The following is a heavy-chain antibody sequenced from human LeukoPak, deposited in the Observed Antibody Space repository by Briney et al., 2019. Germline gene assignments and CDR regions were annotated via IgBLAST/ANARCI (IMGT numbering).Heavy chain of an antibody. CDR1: GFTFSSYW. V-gene: IGHV3-7*01. J-gene: IGHJ4*02. CDR3: GLGGWLDY. D-gene: IGHD6-19*01. CDR2: IKRDGSEK. Sequence: SGGSLRLSCVASGFTFSSYWMSWVRQAPGKGLEWVANIKRDGSEKYYVDSVKGRFTISRDNAKNSLYLQMNSLRAEDTAVYYCGLGGWLDYWGQGTLVTVSS.